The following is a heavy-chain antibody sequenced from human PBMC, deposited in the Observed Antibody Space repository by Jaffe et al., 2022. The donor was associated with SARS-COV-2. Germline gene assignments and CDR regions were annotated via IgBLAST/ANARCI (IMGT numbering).Heavy chain of an antibody. D-gene: IGHD2-2*01. CDR1: GFTFSSYW. J-gene: IGHJ3*02. Sequence: EVQLVESGGGLVQPGGSLRVSCAASGFTFSSYWMHWVRQAPGKGLVWVSRINSDGSSTSYADSVKGRFTISRDNAKNTLYLQMNSLRVDDTATYYCARVQLLADDVFNTWGQGTMVTVSS. V-gene: IGHV3-74*01. CDR3: ARVQLLADDVFNT. CDR2: INSDGSST.